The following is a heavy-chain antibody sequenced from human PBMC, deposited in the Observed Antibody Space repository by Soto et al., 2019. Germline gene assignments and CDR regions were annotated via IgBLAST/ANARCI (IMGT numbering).Heavy chain of an antibody. Sequence: QVQLVQSGAEVKKPGASVKVSGKASGYTFTSYGIRWVRQAPGQGLAWMGWIIAYKGNTNYAQKLQCRVTMTTDTSTSTAYMELRSLRSDDTAVYYCARDYDSSGQFDYWGQGTLVTVSS. D-gene: IGHD3-22*01. J-gene: IGHJ4*02. V-gene: IGHV1-18*01. CDR2: IIAYKGNT. CDR3: ARDYDSSGQFDY. CDR1: GYTFTSYG.